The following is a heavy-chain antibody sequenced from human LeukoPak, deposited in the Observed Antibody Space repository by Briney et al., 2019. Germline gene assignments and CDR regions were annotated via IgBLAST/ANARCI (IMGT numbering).Heavy chain of an antibody. Sequence: GGSLILSCAASGFTFSIYGMHWVRQSPGKGLEWVAVIWNDGSNKYYADSVNGRFTISRDNSKNTLFLQMNSLRAEDTAVYYCARASGSYDYWGQGTLVTVSS. J-gene: IGHJ4*02. CDR2: IWNDGSNK. CDR3: ARASGSYDY. CDR1: GFTFSIYG. V-gene: IGHV3-33*01. D-gene: IGHD1-26*01.